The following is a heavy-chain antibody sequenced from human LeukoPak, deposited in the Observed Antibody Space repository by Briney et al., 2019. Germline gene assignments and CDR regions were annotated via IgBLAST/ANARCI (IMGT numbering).Heavy chain of an antibody. Sequence: GMSLRLSCAASGFTFSDGMHWVRQAPGKGLEWLAVVWYGGTNPYYSDSVKGRFTISRDNSKNTLYLQMSSLRAEDTAVYYCVKDRERDTQYLAAAGVFDYWGQGTPVTVSS. CDR3: VKDRERDTQYLAAAGVFDY. J-gene: IGHJ4*02. D-gene: IGHD6-13*01. CDR2: VWYGGTNP. CDR1: GFTFSDG. V-gene: IGHV3-30*18.